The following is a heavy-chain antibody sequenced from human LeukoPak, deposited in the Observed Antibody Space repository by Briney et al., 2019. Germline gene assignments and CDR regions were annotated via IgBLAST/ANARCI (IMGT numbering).Heavy chain of an antibody. J-gene: IGHJ4*02. CDR2: IYNSGST. CDR1: GASINSGDYY. CDR3: ATTARHCSEY. Sequence: SETLSLTCTVSGASINSGDYYWTWIRQPPGKGLEWIGYIYNSGSTYYNPSLRSRVAISIDTSKNRFSLRLDSVTAADTAVYFCATTARHCSEYWGQGTLVTVSS. D-gene: IGHD6-6*01. V-gene: IGHV4-30-4*08.